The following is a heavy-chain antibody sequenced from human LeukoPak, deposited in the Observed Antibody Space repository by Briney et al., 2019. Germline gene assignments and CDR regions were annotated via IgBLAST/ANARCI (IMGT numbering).Heavy chain of an antibody. J-gene: IGHJ4*02. CDR1: GGSISSYY. CDR2: IYYSGST. CDR3: ARLPSRDGYDY. V-gene: IGHV4-59*01. Sequence: SSETLSLTCTVSGGSISSYYWSWIRQPPGKGLEWIGYIYYSGSTNYNPPLKSRVTISVDTSKNQFSLKLSSVTAADTAVYYCARLPSRDGYDYWGQGTLVTVYS. D-gene: IGHD5-24*01.